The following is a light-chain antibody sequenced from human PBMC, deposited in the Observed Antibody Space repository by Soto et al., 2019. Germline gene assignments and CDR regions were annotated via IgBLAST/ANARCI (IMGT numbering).Light chain of an antibody. V-gene: IGLV2-14*03. CDR2: DVS. J-gene: IGLJ2*01. CDR3: SSYTSTGTHVV. Sequence: QSVLTQPASVSGSPGQSITISCTGTSSDVGRYNYVSWYQQHPGKGPKLMIYDVSNRPSGVSYRFSGSKSGNTASLTISGLQAEDEADYYCSSYTSTGTHVVFGGGTKLTV. CDR1: SSDVGRYNY.